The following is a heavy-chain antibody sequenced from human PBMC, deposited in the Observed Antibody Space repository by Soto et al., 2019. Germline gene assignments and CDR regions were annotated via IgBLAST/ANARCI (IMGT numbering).Heavy chain of an antibody. CDR2: INHRGNT. V-gene: IGHV4-34*01. Sequence: SETLSITCAVYGGSFSGYYWTWIRQPPGKGLEWIGEINHRGNTNYNPSLKSRMTINPDTSKNQFSLQLNSVTPEDTAVYYCARDAAPTLNYPHGMDVWGQGTAVTVSS. J-gene: IGHJ6*02. CDR1: GGSFSGYY. CDR3: ARDAAPTLNYPHGMDV. D-gene: IGHD1-7*01.